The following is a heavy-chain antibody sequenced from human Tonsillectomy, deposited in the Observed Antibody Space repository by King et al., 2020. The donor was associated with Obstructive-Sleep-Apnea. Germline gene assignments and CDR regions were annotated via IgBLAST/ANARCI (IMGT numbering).Heavy chain of an antibody. D-gene: IGHD3-9*01. V-gene: IGHV4-59*08. CDR3: ASTPAYYDILTGFFVDV. J-gene: IGHJ6*02. CDR2: IYYSGST. CDR1: GGSISSYY. Sequence: QLQESGPGLVKPSETLSLTCTVSGGSISSYYWSWIRQPPGKGLEWIGYIYYSGSTNYNPSLKSRVTISVDTSKNQFSLKLSSVTAADTAVYYCASTPAYYDILTGFFVDVWGQGTTVTVSS.